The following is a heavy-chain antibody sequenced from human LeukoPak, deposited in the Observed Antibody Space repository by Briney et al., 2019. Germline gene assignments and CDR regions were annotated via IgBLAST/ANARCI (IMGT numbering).Heavy chain of an antibody. V-gene: IGHV4-31*03. CDR3: ARDVRGPFDY. J-gene: IGHJ4*02. D-gene: IGHD1-26*01. Sequence: PSETLSLTCTVSGGSISSGGYYWSWIRQHPGKGLEWIGYIYYSGSTNYNPSLKSRVTISVDTSKNQFSLKLSSVTAADTAVYYCARDVRGPFDYWGQGTLVTVSS. CDR1: GGSISSGGYY. CDR2: IYYSGST.